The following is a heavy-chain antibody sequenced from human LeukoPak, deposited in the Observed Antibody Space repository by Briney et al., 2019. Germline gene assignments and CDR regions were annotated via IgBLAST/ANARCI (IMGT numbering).Heavy chain of an antibody. CDR3: ARAPNYYYYYMDV. CDR2: IYYSGST. J-gene: IGHJ6*03. Sequence: SETLSLTCTVSGGSVSSYYWSWIRQPPGKGLEWIGYIYYSGSTNYNPSLKSRVAISVDTSKNQFSLKLSSVTAADTAVYYCARAPNYYYYYMDVWGKGTTVTVSS. CDR1: GGSVSSYY. V-gene: IGHV4-59*02.